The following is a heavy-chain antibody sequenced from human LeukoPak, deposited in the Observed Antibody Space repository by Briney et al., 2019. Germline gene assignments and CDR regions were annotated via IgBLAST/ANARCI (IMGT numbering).Heavy chain of an antibody. J-gene: IGHJ6*03. CDR2: INHSGST. CDR1: GGSFSGYY. Sequence: PSETLSLTCAVYGGSFSGYYWSWIRQPPGKGLEWIGEINHSGSTNYNPSLKSRVTISVDTSKNQFSLKLSSVTAADTAVYYCARGSVAGILGYYYYYMDVWGKGTTVTVSS. V-gene: IGHV4-34*01. D-gene: IGHD6-19*01. CDR3: ARGSVAGILGYYYYYMDV.